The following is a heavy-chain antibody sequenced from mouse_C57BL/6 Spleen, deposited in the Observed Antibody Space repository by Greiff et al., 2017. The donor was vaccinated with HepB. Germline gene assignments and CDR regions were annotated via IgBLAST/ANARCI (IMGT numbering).Heavy chain of an antibody. CDR2: INSGSSTI. V-gene: IGHV5-17*01. CDR3: ARGGLLDY. Sequence: EVQRVESGGGLVKPGGSLKLSCAASGFTFSDYGMHWVRQAPEKGLEWVAYINSGSSTIYYADTVKGRFTISRNNAKNTQFLQMTSLRSEDTAIYYCARGGLLDYWGQGTTLTVSS. J-gene: IGHJ2*01. CDR1: GFTFSDYG. D-gene: IGHD2-13*01.